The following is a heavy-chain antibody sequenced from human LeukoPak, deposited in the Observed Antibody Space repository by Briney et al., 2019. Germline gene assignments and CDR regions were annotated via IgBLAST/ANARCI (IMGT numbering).Heavy chain of an antibody. V-gene: IGHV1-69*02. D-gene: IGHD6-13*01. CDR3: AGAAAGTPY. J-gene: IGHJ4*02. Sequence: LEWMGRIIPILGIANYAQKFQGRVTITADKSTSTAYMELSSLRSEDTAVYYCAGAAAGTPYWGQGTLVTVSS. CDR2: IIPILGIA.